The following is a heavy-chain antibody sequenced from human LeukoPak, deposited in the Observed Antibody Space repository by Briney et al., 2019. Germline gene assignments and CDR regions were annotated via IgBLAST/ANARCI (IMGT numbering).Heavy chain of an antibody. D-gene: IGHD6-13*01. J-gene: IGHJ4*02. CDR3: ARGATRDSSHGY. CDR1: GFTFSSYE. Sequence: PGGSLRLAYAAAGFTFSSYEMSSVRQAPGKGLGWASYISSSGSNIYYADSVKGRFTISRDNAKNTLYLQMNSLRAEDTAVYYCARGATRDSSHGYWGQGTLVTVSS. V-gene: IGHV3-48*03. CDR2: ISSSGSNI.